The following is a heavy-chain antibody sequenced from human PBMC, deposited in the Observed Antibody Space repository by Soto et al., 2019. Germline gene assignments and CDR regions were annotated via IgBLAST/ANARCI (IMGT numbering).Heavy chain of an antibody. CDR1: GFTFRSYS. J-gene: IGHJ6*02. Sequence: PGGSLRLSCAASGFTFRSYSMNWVRQAPGKGLEWVSYISSSNRTIIYADSVKGRFIISRDNAKNSLYLQMHSLRDGDTAVYYCAREGWPLLQTGMDVWGQGTTVTVSS. D-gene: IGHD2-15*01. V-gene: IGHV3-48*02. CDR3: AREGWPLLQTGMDV. CDR2: ISSSNRTI.